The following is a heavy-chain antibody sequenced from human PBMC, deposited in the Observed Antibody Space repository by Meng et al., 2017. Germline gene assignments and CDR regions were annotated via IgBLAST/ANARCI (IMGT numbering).Heavy chain of an antibody. CDR3: ARDLLYYYDSSGYYFDY. D-gene: IGHD3-22*01. Sequence: ASVKVSCKASGYTFTGYYMHWVRQAPGQGLEWMGRINPNSGDTNYAQKFQGRVTMTRDTSISTAYMELSRLRSDDTAVYYCARDLLYYYDSSGYYFDYWGQGTLVTVSS. J-gene: IGHJ4*01. V-gene: IGHV1-2*06. CDR1: GYTFTGYY. CDR2: INPNSGDT.